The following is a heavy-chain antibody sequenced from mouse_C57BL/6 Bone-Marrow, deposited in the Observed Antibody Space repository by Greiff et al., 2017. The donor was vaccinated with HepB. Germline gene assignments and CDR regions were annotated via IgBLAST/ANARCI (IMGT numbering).Heavy chain of an antibody. CDR2: IDPSDSYT. CDR3: ARSDYVGYYYLDY. J-gene: IGHJ2*01. Sequence: VQLQQPGAELVMPGASVKLSCKASGYTFTSYWMHWVKQRPGQGLEWIGEIDPSDSYTNYNQKFKGKSTLTVDKSSSTAYMQLSSLTSEDSAVYYCARSDYVGYYYLDYWGQGTTLTVSS. D-gene: IGHD2-3*01. V-gene: IGHV1-69*01. CDR1: GYTFTSYW.